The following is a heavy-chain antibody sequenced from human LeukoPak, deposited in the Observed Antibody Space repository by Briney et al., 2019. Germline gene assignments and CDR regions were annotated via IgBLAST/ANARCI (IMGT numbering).Heavy chain of an antibody. D-gene: IGHD6-19*01. CDR3: ARAQWRTYSYYYMDV. CDR1: GFTVSFNY. Sequence: GGSLRLSCEASGFTVSFNYMSWVRQPPGKGLDGISVIYSGGSTYYADSVKGRFTISRDDSKNTLYLQMNSLRAEDTAIYYCARAQWRTYSYYYMDVWGKGTTVTVSS. CDR2: IYSGGST. J-gene: IGHJ6*03. V-gene: IGHV3-53*01.